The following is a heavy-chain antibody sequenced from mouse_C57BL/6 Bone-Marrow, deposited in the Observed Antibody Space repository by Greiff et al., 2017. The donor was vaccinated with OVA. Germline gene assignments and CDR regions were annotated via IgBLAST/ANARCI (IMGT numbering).Heavy chain of an antibody. Sequence: QVQLQQSGAELVKPGASVKLSCKASGYTFTSYWMQWVKQRPGQGLEWIGEIDPSDSYTNYNQKFKGKATLTVDTSSSTAYMQLSSLTSEDSAVYYCARRQLYWGQGTLVTVSA. CDR3: ARRQLY. D-gene: IGHD3-2*01. CDR2: IDPSDSYT. J-gene: IGHJ3*01. CDR1: GYTFTSYW. V-gene: IGHV1-50*01.